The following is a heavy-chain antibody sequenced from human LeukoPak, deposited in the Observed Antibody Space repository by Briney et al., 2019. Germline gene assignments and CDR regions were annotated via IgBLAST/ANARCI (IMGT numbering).Heavy chain of an antibody. Sequence: ASVKVSCKASGGTFSSYAISWVRQAPGQGLEWMGGIIPIFGTANYAQKFQARVTITADESTSTAYMELSSLRSEDTAVYYCARAQGVVVPAAIWSYWGQGTLVTVSS. V-gene: IGHV1-69*13. CDR3: ARAQGVVVPAAIWSY. CDR2: IIPIFGTA. D-gene: IGHD2-2*01. CDR1: GGTFSSYA. J-gene: IGHJ4*02.